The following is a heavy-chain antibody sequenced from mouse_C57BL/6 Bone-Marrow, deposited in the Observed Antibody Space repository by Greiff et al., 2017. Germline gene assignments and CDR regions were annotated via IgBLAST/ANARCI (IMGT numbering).Heavy chain of an antibody. CDR1: GFNIKDDY. V-gene: IGHV14-4*01. Sequence: EVKLQESGAELVRPGASVKLSCTASGFNIKDDYMHWVKQRPEQGLEWIGWIGPENGDTEYASKFQGKATITADTSSNTAYLQLCSLTSYDTALYYCTTPRQLRHYFDYWGQGTTLTVSS. CDR2: IGPENGDT. D-gene: IGHD3-2*02. J-gene: IGHJ2*01. CDR3: TTPRQLRHYFDY.